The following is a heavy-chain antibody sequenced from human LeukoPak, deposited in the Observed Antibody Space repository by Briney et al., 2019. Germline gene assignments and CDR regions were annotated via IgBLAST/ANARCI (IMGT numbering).Heavy chain of an antibody. D-gene: IGHD3-10*01. V-gene: IGHV3-23*01. J-gene: IGHJ4*02. CDR2: ISGSGGST. Sequence: GGSLRLSCAASGFTFSSYAMSWVRQAPGKGLEWVSAISGSGGSTYYADSVKGRLTISRDNSKNTLYLQMNSLRAEDRAVYYCARGMVRGVITWGHFDYWGQGTLVTVSS. CDR1: GFTFSSYA. CDR3: ARGMVRGVITWGHFDY.